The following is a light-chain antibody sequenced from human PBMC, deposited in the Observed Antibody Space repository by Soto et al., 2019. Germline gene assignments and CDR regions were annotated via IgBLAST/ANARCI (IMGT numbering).Light chain of an antibody. CDR1: SSDVGGYNY. CDR3: SSDACSNNLV. V-gene: IGLV2-8*01. Sequence: QSALTQPPSASGSPGQSVTISCTGTSSDVGGYNYVSWYQQHPGKSPKLMIYEVSKRPSGVPDRFSGSKSGNTASLNVSGLQAEDEADYYCSSDACSNNLVFGGGTKLTVL. J-gene: IGLJ2*01. CDR2: EVS.